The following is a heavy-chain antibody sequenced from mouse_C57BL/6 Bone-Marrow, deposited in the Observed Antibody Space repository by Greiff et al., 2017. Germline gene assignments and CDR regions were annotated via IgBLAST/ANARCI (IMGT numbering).Heavy chain of an antibody. CDR2: ISDGGSYT. J-gene: IGHJ4*01. Sequence: EVQGVESGGGLVKPGGSLKLSCAASGFTFSSYAMSWVRQTPEKRLEWVATISDGGSYTYYPDNVKGRFTISRDNAKNNLYLQMSSLKSEDTAMYYCARHGYYAMDYWGQGTSVTVSS. V-gene: IGHV5-4*01. CDR1: GFTFSSYA. CDR3: ARHGYYAMDY.